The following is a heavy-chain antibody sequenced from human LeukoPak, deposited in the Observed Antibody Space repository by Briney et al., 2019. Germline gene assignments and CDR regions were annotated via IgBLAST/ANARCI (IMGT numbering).Heavy chain of an antibody. J-gene: IGHJ5*02. CDR3: ARAPLAYGETWFDP. D-gene: IGHD3-10*01. CDR1: GGSISSGGYY. CDR2: IYYSGST. V-gene: IGHV4-30-4*08. Sequence: PSETLSLTCTVSGGSISSGGYYWSWIRQPPGKGLEWIGYIYYSGSTYYNPSLKSRVTISVDTSKNQFSLKLSSVTAADTAVYYCARAPLAYGETWFDPWGQGTLVTVSS.